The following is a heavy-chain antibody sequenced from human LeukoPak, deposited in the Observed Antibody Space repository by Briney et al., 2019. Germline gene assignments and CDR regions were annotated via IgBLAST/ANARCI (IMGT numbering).Heavy chain of an antibody. CDR3: AKDRIIMVRGVTDY. Sequence: GGSLRLSCAASGFIFSSYGMSWVRQAPGKGLEGVSGISGSGGSTYYADSVKGRFTISRDNSKNTLYLQMNSLRAEDTAVYYCAKDRIIMVRGVTDYWGQGTLVTVSS. D-gene: IGHD3-10*01. J-gene: IGHJ4*02. CDR2: ISGSGGST. CDR1: GFIFSSYG. V-gene: IGHV3-23*01.